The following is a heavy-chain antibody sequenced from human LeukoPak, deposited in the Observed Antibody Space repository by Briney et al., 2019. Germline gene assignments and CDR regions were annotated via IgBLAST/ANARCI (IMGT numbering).Heavy chain of an antibody. CDR2: ISASANNT. J-gene: IGHJ4*02. CDR1: GFPFSSYA. V-gene: IGHV3-23*01. Sequence: GGSLRLSYAASGFPFSSYAMTWVRQAPGKGLEWVSTISASANNTCYTDSVKGRFTISRDNSKNTLYLQMSSLSAEDTAVYYCAKRIAAAGSPVYFDYWGQGTLITVSS. CDR3: AKRIAAAGSPVYFDY. D-gene: IGHD6-13*01.